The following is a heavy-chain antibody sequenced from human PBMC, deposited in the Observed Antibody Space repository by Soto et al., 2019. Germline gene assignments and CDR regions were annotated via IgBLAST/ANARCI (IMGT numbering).Heavy chain of an antibody. J-gene: IGHJ4*02. CDR3: ASSTYSGTTGYFDY. D-gene: IGHD1-26*01. CDR1: GFTFSSYW. Sequence: EVHLVESGGGLVQPGGYLRLSCAASGFTFSSYWMHWVRQAPGKGLVWVSRINSDGSSTSYADSVKGRFTISRDNAKNTLDLQMNSPRAEDKAVYYCASSTYSGTTGYFDYWGKGTRVTVSS. CDR2: INSDGSST. V-gene: IGHV3-74*01.